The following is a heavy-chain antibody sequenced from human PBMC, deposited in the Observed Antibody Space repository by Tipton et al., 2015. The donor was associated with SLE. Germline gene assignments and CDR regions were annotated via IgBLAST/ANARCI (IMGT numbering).Heavy chain of an antibody. D-gene: IGHD6-6*01. Sequence: TLSLTCTVSGGSISSSSYYWGWIRQPPGKGLEWIGSIYYSGSTYYNPSLKSRVTISVDTSKNHFSLKLSSVTAADTAVYYCAREGYSSSSVYYYMDVWGKGTTVTVSS. CDR2: IYYSGST. J-gene: IGHJ6*03. CDR3: AREGYSSSSVYYYMDV. CDR1: GGSISSSSYY. V-gene: IGHV4-39*07.